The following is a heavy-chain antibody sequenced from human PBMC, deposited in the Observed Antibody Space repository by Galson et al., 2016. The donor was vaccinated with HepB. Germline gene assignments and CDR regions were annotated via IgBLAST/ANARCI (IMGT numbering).Heavy chain of an antibody. V-gene: IGHV3-33*01. CDR2: IWYDGSEK. CDR3: AGAGDTLTGDYPFDY. J-gene: IGHJ4*02. Sequence: SLRLSCAVSGITFRSYGMHWVRQAPGKGLEWVAAIWYDGSEKYYADSVKGQFTISRENSKSTLYLQMNSLRAEDTAVYYCAGAGDTLTGDYPFDYWGQGTRVTVSS. D-gene: IGHD3-9*01. CDR1: GITFRSYG.